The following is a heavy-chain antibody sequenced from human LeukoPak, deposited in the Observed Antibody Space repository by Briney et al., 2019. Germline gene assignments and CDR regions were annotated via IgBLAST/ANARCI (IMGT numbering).Heavy chain of an antibody. CDR1: GYTFTGYY. Sequence: GASVKVSCKASGYTFTGYYMHWVRQAPGQGLEWMGWINPNSGGTNYAQKFQGRVTMTTDTSTSTAYMELRSLRSDDTAVYYCANGARGNWFDPWGQGTLVTVSS. V-gene: IGHV1-2*02. CDR2: INPNSGGT. CDR3: ANGARGNWFDP. D-gene: IGHD4-17*01. J-gene: IGHJ5*02.